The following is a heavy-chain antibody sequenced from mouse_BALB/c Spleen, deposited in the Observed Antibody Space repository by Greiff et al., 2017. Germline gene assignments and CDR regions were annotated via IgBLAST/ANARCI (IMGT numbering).Heavy chain of an antibody. Sequence: VQLQQSGAELVRPGASVKISCKGSGYTFTDYAIHWVKQSHAKSLEWIGVISTYDGDASYNQKFKGKATMTVDKSSSTAYMELARLTSEDSAIYVYDSGHVDGSMGYWGQGTTLTVSS. CDR3: DSGHVDGSMGY. V-gene: IGHV1S137*01. CDR2: ISTYDGDA. CDR1: GYTFTDYA. D-gene: IGHD1-1*01. J-gene: IGHJ2*01.